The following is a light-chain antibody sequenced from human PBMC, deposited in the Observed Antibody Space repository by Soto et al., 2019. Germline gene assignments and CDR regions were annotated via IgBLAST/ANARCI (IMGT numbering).Light chain of an antibody. V-gene: IGKV3-15*01. CDR3: QQYNNWPPLT. CDR2: GAS. J-gene: IGKJ5*01. Sequence: EIVMTQSPATLYVSPQERATLSCRASQSVSSNLAWYQQKPGQAPRLLIYGASTRATGIPARFSGSGSGTEFTLTISSLQSEDFAVYYCQQYNNWPPLTFGQGTRLEIK. CDR1: QSVSSN.